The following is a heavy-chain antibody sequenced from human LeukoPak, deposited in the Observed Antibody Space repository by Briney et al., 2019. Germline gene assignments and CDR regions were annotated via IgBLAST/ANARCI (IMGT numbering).Heavy chain of an antibody. CDR2: IFYSGST. Sequence: SETLSLTCTVSGGSISTSNYYWGWIRQPPGKGLEWIGNIFYSGSTYYNPSLKSRVTISVDTSKNQFSLKLSSVTAADTAVYYCARGSDSSSWYEWNYYYYYMDVWGKGTTVTVSS. CDR3: ARGSDSSSWYEWNYYYYYMDV. CDR1: GGSISTSNYY. V-gene: IGHV4-39*07. D-gene: IGHD6-13*01. J-gene: IGHJ6*03.